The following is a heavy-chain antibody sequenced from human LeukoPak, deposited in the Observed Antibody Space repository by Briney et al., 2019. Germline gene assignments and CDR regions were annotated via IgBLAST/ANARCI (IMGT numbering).Heavy chain of an antibody. CDR1: GGSISSHY. J-gene: IGHJ4*02. V-gene: IGHV4-4*07. CDR2: FCTSGST. D-gene: IGHD3-22*01. Sequence: SETLSLTCTVSGGSISSHYWSWIRQPAGKGLEWIGRFCTSGSTNYNPSLKSRVSMSVDTSKNQFSLKLNSVTAADTAVYYCARDYSDGSGYYPLFDNWGQGTLVTVSS. CDR3: ARDYSDGSGYYPLFDN.